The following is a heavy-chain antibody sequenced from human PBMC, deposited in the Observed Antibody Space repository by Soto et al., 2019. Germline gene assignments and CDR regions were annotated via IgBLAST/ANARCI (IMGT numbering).Heavy chain of an antibody. D-gene: IGHD3-10*01. CDR3: EQMGSGNLAFSV. CDR1: GFSLGSGVA. J-gene: IGHJ3*01. Sequence: QITLKESGPTLVKPTQTLTLTCTFSGFSLGSGVAVGWIRQPPGKALEWVALIYWDNDKRYISSMKRRVTITKATSESQVLLKMTNVYSTDTGAYFGEQMGSGNLAFSVWGQGIMVTVSS. V-gene: IGHV2-5*02. CDR2: IYWDNDK.